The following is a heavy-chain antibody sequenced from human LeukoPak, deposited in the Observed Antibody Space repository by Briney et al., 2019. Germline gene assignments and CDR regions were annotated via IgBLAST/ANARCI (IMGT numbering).Heavy chain of an antibody. CDR3: ARAYSGSYPTPFDY. D-gene: IGHD1-26*01. CDR1: GYTFTGYY. V-gene: IGHV1-2*02. CDR2: INPNSGGT. J-gene: IGHJ4*02. Sequence: GASVTVSFKASGYTFTGYYMHWVRQAPGQGLEGMGWINPNSGGTNYAQKFQGRVTMTRDTSISTAYMELSRLRSDDTAVYYCARAYSGSYPTPFDYWGQGTLVTVSS.